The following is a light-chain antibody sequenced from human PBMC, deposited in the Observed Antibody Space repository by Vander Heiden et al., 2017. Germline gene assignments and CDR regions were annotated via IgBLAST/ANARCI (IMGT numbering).Light chain of an antibody. V-gene: IGLV3-25*03. CDR1: ALQKEY. J-gene: IGLJ3*02. CDR3: QSADSSGTYRM. CDR2: KGS. Sequence: SYELPQPPSVSVSPGQTARITCPGDALQKEYADWYQQKPGQAPVLVIKKGSERPSGIPERFSGCSSGKTVTLTIRGGQAEDEADYYCQSADSSGTYRMFGGGTKLTVL.